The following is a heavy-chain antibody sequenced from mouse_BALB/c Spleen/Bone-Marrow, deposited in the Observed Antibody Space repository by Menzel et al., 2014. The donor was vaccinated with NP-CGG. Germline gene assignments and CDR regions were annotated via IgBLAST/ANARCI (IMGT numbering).Heavy chain of an antibody. CDR2: IWSGGST. CDR1: SFSLSSFG. CDR3: ARNWDDYAMDY. D-gene: IGHD4-1*01. V-gene: IGHV2-2*02. J-gene: IGHJ4*01. Sequence: VKLVESGPGLVQPSQSLSITCTVSSFSLSSFGLHWVRQSPGKGLEWLGVIWSGGSTDYNAAFISRLSISKDNSKSXVFFKMNSLQANDTAIYYCARNWDDYAMDYWGQGTSVTVSS.